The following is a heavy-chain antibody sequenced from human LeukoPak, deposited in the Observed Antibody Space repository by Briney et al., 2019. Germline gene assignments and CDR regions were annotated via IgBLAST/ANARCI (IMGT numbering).Heavy chain of an antibody. V-gene: IGHV3-30*02. D-gene: IGHD1-26*01. CDR3: ARESGAIASFDY. CDR2: IGYDESKK. CDR1: FSGYW. Sequence: GGSLRLSCAAFSGYWMTWVRQAPGKGLEWVAFIGYDESKKYYADSVKGRFTISRDNSKNMVYLQMNSLRAEDTAVYYCARESGAIASFDYWGHGTLVTVSS. J-gene: IGHJ4*01.